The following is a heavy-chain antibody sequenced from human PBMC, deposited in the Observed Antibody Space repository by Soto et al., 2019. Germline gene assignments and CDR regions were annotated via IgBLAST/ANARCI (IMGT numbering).Heavy chain of an antibody. Sequence: DVQLLESGGGLVQPGGSLRLSCAASGFTFSTYAMSWVRQAPGKGLEWVSVISASGGSTFYADSVKGRFTVSRDNSRNTLYLQVISLRVEDTAVYYCAKDLRTCTNYNYGMDVWGQGTTVTVSS. V-gene: IGHV3-23*01. J-gene: IGHJ6*02. CDR2: ISASGGST. CDR3: AKDLRTCTNYNYGMDV. CDR1: GFTFSTYA.